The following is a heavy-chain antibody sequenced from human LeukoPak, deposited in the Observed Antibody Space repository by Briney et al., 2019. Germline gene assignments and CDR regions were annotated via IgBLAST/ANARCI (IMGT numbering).Heavy chain of an antibody. CDR1: GGTLSNYY. D-gene: IGHD3-22*01. J-gene: IGHJ4*02. Sequence: SETLSVTCTVTGGTLSNYYWSWLRQPPAKGLEGLGYIYYRGSTNYNTSLKSRVTISVDTSMNQFSLKLSSVTAADTAVYYCAREDYDSSGSAFDYWGQGTLVTVSS. CDR2: IYYRGST. V-gene: IGHV4-59*01. CDR3: AREDYDSSGSAFDY.